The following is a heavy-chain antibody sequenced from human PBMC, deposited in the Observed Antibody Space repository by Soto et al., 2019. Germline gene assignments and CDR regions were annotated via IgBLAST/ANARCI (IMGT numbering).Heavy chain of an antibody. CDR3: ARDRGYNWTDVNWSFDR. CDR1: GYTFTSYA. Sequence: QVQLVQSGAEVKKPGASVKVSCKASGYTFTSYAMHWVRQAPGQRLEWMGWINAGNGNTKYSQKFQGRVTITRETPASRAYIELRSRRSEDTAVQYCARDRGYNWTDVNWSFDRWGRGTLVTVSS. CDR2: INAGNGNT. V-gene: IGHV1-3*01. J-gene: IGHJ2*01. D-gene: IGHD1-20*01.